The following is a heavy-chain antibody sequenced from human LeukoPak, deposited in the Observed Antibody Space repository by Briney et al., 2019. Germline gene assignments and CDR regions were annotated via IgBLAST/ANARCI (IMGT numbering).Heavy chain of an antibody. D-gene: IGHD1-26*01. J-gene: IGHJ4*02. Sequence: ASVKVSCKASGGTFISYAISWVRQAPGQGREWMGGIIPIFGTAEYAQKFQGRVTITADESTSTAYMELSSLRSEDTAVHYCARSPQYSGSYSRYWGQGTLVTVSS. CDR3: ARSPQYSGSYSRY. V-gene: IGHV1-69*13. CDR1: GGTFISYA. CDR2: IIPIFGTA.